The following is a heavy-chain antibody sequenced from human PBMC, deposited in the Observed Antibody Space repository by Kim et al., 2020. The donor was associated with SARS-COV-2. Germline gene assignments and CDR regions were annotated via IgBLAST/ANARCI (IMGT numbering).Heavy chain of an antibody. Sequence: SETLSLTCTVSGGSISSSSYYWGWIRQPPGKGLEWIGSIYYSGSTYYNPSLKSRVTISVDTSKNQFSLKLSSVTAADTAVYYCARDTPPTVGLQLVRGQDAFAIWGQGTMVTVSS. CDR1: GGSISSSSYY. CDR2: IYYSGST. D-gene: IGHD6-6*01. CDR3: ARDTPPTVGLQLVRGQDAFAI. V-gene: IGHV4-39*07. J-gene: IGHJ3*02.